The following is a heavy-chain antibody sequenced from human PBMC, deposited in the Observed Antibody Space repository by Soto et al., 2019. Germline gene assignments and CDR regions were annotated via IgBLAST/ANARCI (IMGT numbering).Heavy chain of an antibody. CDR3: ARVLADGSGSYFVE. Sequence: ASVKVSCKTSGYISTDYGISWMRQAPGQGLEWMGWISAYNGNTNYVQKLQGRLTMTTDTSTSTAYMELRSLRSDDTAVYYCARVLADGSGSYFVEWGQGSQVTVSS. J-gene: IGHJ4*02. CDR1: GYISTDYG. V-gene: IGHV1-18*01. D-gene: IGHD3-10*01. CDR2: ISAYNGNT.